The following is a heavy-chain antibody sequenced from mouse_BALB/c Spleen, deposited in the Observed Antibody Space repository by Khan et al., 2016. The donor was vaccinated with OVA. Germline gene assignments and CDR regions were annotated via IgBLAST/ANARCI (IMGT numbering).Heavy chain of an antibody. Sequence: QVQLQQPGAELVKAGASVKMSCKASGYTFTSYWMHWVKQRLGQGLEWFAETNPTNGRTYYNEKFKSKATLTVDKSYSTAYMLLSGPTFEDSAVYYCARIKKIVATYFDYWGQGTTRTVSS. V-gene: IGHV1S81*02. D-gene: IGHD1-1*01. CDR2: TNPTNGRT. CDR1: GYTFTSYW. CDR3: ARIKKIVATYFDY. J-gene: IGHJ2*01.